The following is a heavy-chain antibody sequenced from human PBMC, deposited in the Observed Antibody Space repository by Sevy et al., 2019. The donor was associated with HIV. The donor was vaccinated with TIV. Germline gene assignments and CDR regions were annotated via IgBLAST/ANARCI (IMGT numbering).Heavy chain of an antibody. J-gene: IGHJ4*02. V-gene: IGHV3-23*01. Sequence: GGSLRLSCGASGFTFSNYAMSWVRQAPGKGLEWVSSISGSGDNTYNADSVKGRFTVSRDNSTNTLYLQMNSLRAEDTAVYYCAKDSGDDNYGLFDYWGQGTLVTVSS. D-gene: IGHD5-18*01. CDR3: AKDSGDDNYGLFDY. CDR2: ISGSGDNT. CDR1: GFTFSNYA.